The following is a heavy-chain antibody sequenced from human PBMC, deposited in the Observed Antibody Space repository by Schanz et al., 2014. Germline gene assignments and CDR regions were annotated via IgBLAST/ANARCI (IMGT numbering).Heavy chain of an antibody. J-gene: IGHJ4*02. CDR2: ITSSSTYI. V-gene: IGHV3-21*02. Sequence: EVQLLESGGGLVQPGGSLRLSCAASGFTFSDHFMDWVRQAPGKGLEWVSSITSSSTYIHYADSVKGRFTISRDNAKNSLYLQMNSLRAEDTAVYYCARDKGGYYPFDYWGQGTLVTVSS. D-gene: IGHD3-3*01. CDR3: ARDKGGYYPFDY. CDR1: GFTFSDHF.